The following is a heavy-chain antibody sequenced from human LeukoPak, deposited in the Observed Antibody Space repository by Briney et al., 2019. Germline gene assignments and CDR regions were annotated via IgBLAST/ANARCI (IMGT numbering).Heavy chain of an antibody. D-gene: IGHD3-22*01. V-gene: IGHV3-30*18. CDR2: ISYDGSNK. Sequence: RGSLRLSCAASGFTFSSYGMHWVRQTPGKGLEWVAVISYDGSNKYYADSVKGRFTISRDNSKNTLYLQMNSLRAEDTAVYYCAKEDYDSSGYLYWGQGTLVTVSS. CDR1: GFTFSSYG. CDR3: AKEDYDSSGYLY. J-gene: IGHJ4*02.